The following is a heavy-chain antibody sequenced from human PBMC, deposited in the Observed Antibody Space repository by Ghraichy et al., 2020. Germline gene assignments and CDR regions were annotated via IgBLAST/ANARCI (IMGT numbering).Heavy chain of an antibody. D-gene: IGHD2-15*01. J-gene: IGHJ5*02. Sequence: LSRTCVASGFTFSSYTMNWVRQAPGKGLEWVSSITSSGSHIYYADSVKGRFTISRDNAKKSLYLQMNSLRAEDTAVYYCARVGVVVVTGGTFDPWGQGTLVTVSS. CDR3: ARVGVVVVTGGTFDP. CDR1: GFTFSSYT. V-gene: IGHV3-21*01. CDR2: ITSSGSHI.